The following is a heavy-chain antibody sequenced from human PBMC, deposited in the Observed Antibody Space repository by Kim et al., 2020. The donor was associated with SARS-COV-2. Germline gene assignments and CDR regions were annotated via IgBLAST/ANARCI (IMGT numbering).Heavy chain of an antibody. Sequence: GGSLRLSCAASGFTFSSYAMSWVRQAPGKGLEWVSAISGSGGSTYYADSVKGRFTISRDNSKNTLYLQMNSLRAEDTAVYYCAKDDGENDYGDYGNYNWFDPWGQGTLVTVSS. CDR1: GFTFSSYA. CDR2: ISGSGGST. CDR3: AKDDGENDYGDYGNYNWFDP. V-gene: IGHV3-23*01. J-gene: IGHJ5*02. D-gene: IGHD4-17*01.